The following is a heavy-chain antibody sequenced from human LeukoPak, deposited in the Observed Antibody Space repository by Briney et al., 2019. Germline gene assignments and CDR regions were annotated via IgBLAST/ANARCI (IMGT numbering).Heavy chain of an antibody. V-gene: IGHV3-23*01. Sequence: PGGSLRLSCAASGFTFRSYAMSWVRQAPGKGLEWVSSISDTGVSTYYADPVKGRFTISRDNAKNTLYLQMNSLRAEDTAVYYCAKGRSGYEYFDSWGQGTLVTVSS. J-gene: IGHJ4*02. CDR3: AKGRSGYEYFDS. D-gene: IGHD5-12*01. CDR1: GFTFRSYA. CDR2: ISDTGVST.